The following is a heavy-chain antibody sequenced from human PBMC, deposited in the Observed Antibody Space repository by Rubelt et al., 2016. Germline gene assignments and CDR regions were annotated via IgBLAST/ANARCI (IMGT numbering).Heavy chain of an antibody. V-gene: IGHV1-3*01. CDR1: GYTFTSYA. J-gene: IGHJ4*02. CDR2: INAGNGNT. Sequence: QVQLVQSGAEVKKPGASVKVSCKASGYTFTSYAMHWVRQAPGQRLEWMGWINAGNGNTNYAQKLQGRVTMTTDTSPGKAYMELRSLRSDDTAVYYCARDGAFPLGSGFEKRSDYWGQGTLVTVSS. CDR3: ARDGAFPLGSGFEKRSDY. D-gene: IGHD3-10*01.